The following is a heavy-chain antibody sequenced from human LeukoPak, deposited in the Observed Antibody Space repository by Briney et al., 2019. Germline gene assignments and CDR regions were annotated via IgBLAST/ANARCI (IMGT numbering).Heavy chain of an antibody. Sequence: PGGSLRLSCAASGFTFSSYAMSWARQAPGKGLEWVSAISGSGGSTYYADSVKGRFTISRDNSKNTLYLQMNSLKTEDTAVYYCTTAHTRLQDIVVVVAASNVPFDYWGQGTLVTVSS. CDR3: TTAHTRLQDIVVVVAASNVPFDY. J-gene: IGHJ4*02. CDR2: ISGSGGST. CDR1: GFTFSSYA. D-gene: IGHD2-15*01. V-gene: IGHV3-23*01.